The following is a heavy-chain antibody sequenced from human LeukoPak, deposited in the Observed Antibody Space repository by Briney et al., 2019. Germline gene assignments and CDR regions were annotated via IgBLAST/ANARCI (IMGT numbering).Heavy chain of an antibody. J-gene: IGHJ4*02. CDR2: IYSSGNT. Sequence: SETLSLTCTVSGGSISNYYWTWIRQPPGKGLEWIGYIYSSGNTNYNPSLNSRVTISIATSKNQFSLMLRSLTAADTAVYYCARRYTASPGERFDYWGQGTLVTVSS. D-gene: IGHD2-2*02. CDR1: GGSISNYY. V-gene: IGHV4-59*08. CDR3: ARRYTASPGERFDY.